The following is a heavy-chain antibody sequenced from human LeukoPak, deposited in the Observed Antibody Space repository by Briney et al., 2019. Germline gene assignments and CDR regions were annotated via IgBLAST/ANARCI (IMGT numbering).Heavy chain of an antibody. Sequence: PGRSLRLSCAASGFTFSTYAMHWVRQAPGKGLEWVAVISYDGNNKYYAASVKGRFTISRDNSKNTLYLQMNSLRAEDTAVYYCARDKDGYGSGSVPHFDPWGQGTLVTVSS. J-gene: IGHJ5*02. CDR3: ARDKDGYGSGSVPHFDP. D-gene: IGHD3-10*01. CDR1: GFTFSTYA. CDR2: ISYDGNNK. V-gene: IGHV3-30-3*01.